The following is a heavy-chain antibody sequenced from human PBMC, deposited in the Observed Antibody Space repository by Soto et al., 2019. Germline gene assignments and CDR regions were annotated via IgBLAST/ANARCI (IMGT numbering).Heavy chain of an antibody. J-gene: IGHJ6*03. Sequence: SETLSLTCAVYGGSFSGYYWSWIRQPPGKGLEWIGEINHSGSTNYNPSLKSRVTISVDTSKNQFSLKLSSVTAADTAVYYCARGPSGYGDEYYYYYMDVWGKGTTVTVSS. V-gene: IGHV4-34*01. CDR1: GGSFSGYY. D-gene: IGHD5-12*01. CDR3: ARGPSGYGDEYYYYYMDV. CDR2: INHSGST.